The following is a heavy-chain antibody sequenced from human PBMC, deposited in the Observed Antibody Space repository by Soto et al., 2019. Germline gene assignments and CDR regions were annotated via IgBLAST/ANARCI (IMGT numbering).Heavy chain of an antibody. CDR2: ISYDGSNK. CDR3: ARGSIAAAGTIDY. V-gene: IGHV3-30-3*01. J-gene: IGHJ4*02. CDR1: GFTFSSYA. D-gene: IGHD6-13*01. Sequence: QVQLVESGGGVVQPGRSLRLSCAASGFTFSSYAMHWVRQAPGKGLEWVAVISYDGSNKYYADSVKGRFTISRDNSKNTLYLQMNSLRAEDTAVYYCARGSIAAAGTIDYWGQGTLFTVSS.